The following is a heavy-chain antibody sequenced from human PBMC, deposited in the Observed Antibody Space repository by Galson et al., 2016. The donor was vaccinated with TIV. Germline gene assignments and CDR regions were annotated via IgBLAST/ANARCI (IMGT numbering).Heavy chain of an antibody. D-gene: IGHD3-16*01. Sequence: SVKVSCKASGGTFKIHSITWVRQAPGQGLEWMGIIDPSNGGTTYAQKFQGRLTLTRDTSTSTVYFELSSLTSEDTALYYCASPHSGSYDFDYWGQGTLVTVSS. CDR1: GGTFKIHS. CDR2: IDPSNGGT. V-gene: IGHV1-46*02. J-gene: IGHJ4*02. CDR3: ASPHSGSYDFDY.